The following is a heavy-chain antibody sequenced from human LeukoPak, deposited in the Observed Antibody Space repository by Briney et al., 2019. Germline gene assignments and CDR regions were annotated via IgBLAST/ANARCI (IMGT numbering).Heavy chain of an antibody. CDR3: ARDSDSGYGPFAS. V-gene: IGHV3-53*01. J-gene: IGHJ4*02. CDR2: IHSGGTT. Sequence: GGSLRLSCAASGFTVSNNYMSWVRQAPGKGLEWVSVIHSGGTTNYADSVQGRFTISRDNSKTTVYLHMNSLRAEGTAVYYCARDSDSGYGPFASWGQGTLVTVSS. D-gene: IGHD5-12*01. CDR1: GFTVSNNY.